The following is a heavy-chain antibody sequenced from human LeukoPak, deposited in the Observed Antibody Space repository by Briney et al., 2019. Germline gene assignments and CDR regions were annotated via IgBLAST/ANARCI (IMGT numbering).Heavy chain of an antibody. CDR2: INHSGST. CDR3: ASPSRDGYNSPFDY. CDR1: GGSFSGYY. V-gene: IGHV4-34*01. J-gene: IGHJ4*02. D-gene: IGHD5-24*01. Sequence: SETLSLTCAVYGGSFSGYYWSWIRQPPGKGLEWIGEINHSGSTNYNPSLKSRVTISVDTSKNQFSLKLSSMTAADTAVYYCASPSRDGYNSPFDYWGQGTLVTVSS.